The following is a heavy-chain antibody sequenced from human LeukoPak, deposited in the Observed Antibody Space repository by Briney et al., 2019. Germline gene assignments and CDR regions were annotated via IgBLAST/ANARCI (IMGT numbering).Heavy chain of an antibody. V-gene: IGHV3-74*01. D-gene: IGHD3-22*01. CDR1: GFTFSSYW. J-gene: IGHJ4*02. Sequence: GGSLRLSCAASGFTFSSYWMHWVRQAPGKGLVWVSRIKSDGSNYYADSVKGRFTIFRDNAKNTLYLEMNSLRAEDTAVYYCARELYYDSSGFDYWGQGTLVTVSS. CDR2: IKSDGSN. CDR3: ARELYYDSSGFDY.